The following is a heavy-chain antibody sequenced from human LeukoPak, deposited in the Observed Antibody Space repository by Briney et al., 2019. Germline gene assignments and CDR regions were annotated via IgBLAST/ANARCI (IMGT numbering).Heavy chain of an antibody. D-gene: IGHD3-10*01. V-gene: IGHV3-20*04. Sequence: GGSLRLSCAASGFTFDDYGMSWVRQAPGKGLEWVSGINWNGGSTGYADSVKGRFTISRDNAKNSLYLQMNSLRAEDTAVYYCAKGAAVSSKSITMVRGTRRYYYYMDVWGKGTTVTISS. J-gene: IGHJ6*03. CDR3: AKGAAVSSKSITMVRGTRRYYYYMDV. CDR1: GFTFDDYG. CDR2: INWNGGST.